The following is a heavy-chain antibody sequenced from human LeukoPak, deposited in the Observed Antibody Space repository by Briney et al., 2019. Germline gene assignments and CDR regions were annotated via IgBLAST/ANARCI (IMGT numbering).Heavy chain of an antibody. V-gene: IGHV3-21*01. J-gene: IGHJ4*02. CDR2: ISSSSGYI. CDR1: GFTFSSYS. Sequence: PGGSLRLSCAASGFTFSSYSMNWVRQAPGKGLEWVSYISSSSGYIYYADSVKGGFTISRDNAKNSLYLQMNSLRAEDTAVYYCARGVELTGYSDYWGRGTLVTVSS. D-gene: IGHD3-9*01. CDR3: ARGVELTGYSDY.